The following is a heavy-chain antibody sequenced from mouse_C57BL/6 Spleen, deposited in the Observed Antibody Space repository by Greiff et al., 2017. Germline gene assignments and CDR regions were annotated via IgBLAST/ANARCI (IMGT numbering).Heavy chain of an antibody. CDR2: IWWDDDK. V-gene: IGHV8-8*01. CDR1: GFSLSTFGMG. J-gene: IGHJ4*01. CDR3: ARGQMRDSDYYAMDY. Sequence: QVTLKESGPGILQPSQTLSLTCSFSGFSLSTFGMGVGWIRQPSGQGLEWLAHIWWDDDKYSNPALKSRLTSYKDTSKNQVFLKIANVDTADTATDYCARGQMRDSDYYAMDYWGQGTSVTVSS.